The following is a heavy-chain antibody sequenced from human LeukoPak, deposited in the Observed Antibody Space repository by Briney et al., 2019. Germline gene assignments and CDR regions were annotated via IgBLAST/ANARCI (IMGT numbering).Heavy chain of an antibody. CDR1: GRSISRYY. J-gene: IGHJ6*03. CDR3: ARTTEGGYTYDYFYCYYMDV. CDR2: FYYSGST. D-gene: IGHD5-18*01. V-gene: IGHV4-59*01. Sequence: SETLSLTCTVWGRSISRYYGSWLRQPPGRGLEWSGYFYYSGSTNYNTSLKSRVHIPVDTSKNQFSLKLSTVTAADTAVYFCARTTEGGYTYDYFYCYYMDVWGKGTTVTISS.